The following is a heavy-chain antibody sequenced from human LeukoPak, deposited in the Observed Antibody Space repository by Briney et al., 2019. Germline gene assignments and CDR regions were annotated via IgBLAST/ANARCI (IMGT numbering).Heavy chain of an antibody. Sequence: GRSLRLSCAASGFTFSSYGMHWVRQAPGKGLEWVAVISYDGSNKYYADSVKGRFTISRDNSKNTLYLQMNSLRAEDTAVYYCAKEGYNWNDGRYMDVWGKGTTVTVSS. J-gene: IGHJ6*03. CDR3: AKEGYNWNDGRYMDV. D-gene: IGHD1-1*01. CDR2: ISYDGSNK. V-gene: IGHV3-30*18. CDR1: GFTFSSYG.